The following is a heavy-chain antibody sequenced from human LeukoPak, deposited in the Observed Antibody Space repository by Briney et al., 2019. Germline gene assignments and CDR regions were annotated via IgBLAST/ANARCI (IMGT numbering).Heavy chain of an antibody. CDR1: GGSISSYC. V-gene: IGHV4-59*01. D-gene: IGHD5-18*01. Sequence: PSETLSLTCTVSGGSISSYCWSWIRQPPGKGLEWIGYIYYSGSTNYNPSLKSRVTISVDTSKNQFSLKLSSVTAADTAVYYCARGPVDTAMVSWDYWGQGTLVTVSS. J-gene: IGHJ4*02. CDR3: ARGPVDTAMVSWDY. CDR2: IYYSGST.